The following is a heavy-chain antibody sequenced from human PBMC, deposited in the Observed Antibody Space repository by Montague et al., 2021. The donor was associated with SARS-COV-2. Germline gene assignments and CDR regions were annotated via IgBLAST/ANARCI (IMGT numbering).Heavy chain of an antibody. CDR3: ARNAYNHYGLDV. CDR2: IDDSGTT. V-gene: IGHV4-59*08. J-gene: IGHJ6*02. CDR1: GGSLSTYY. Sequence: SETLSLTCSVSGGSLSTYYWSWIRHPPGKGLKWIGYIDDSGTTRXXPSLRSRATISLDLSKNQFSLDLNSVTAADTAVYYCARNAYNHYGLDVWGQGTTVTVSS.